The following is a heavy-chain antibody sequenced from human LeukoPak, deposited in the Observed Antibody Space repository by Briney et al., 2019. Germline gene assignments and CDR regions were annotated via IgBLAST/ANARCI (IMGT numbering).Heavy chain of an antibody. CDR3: ARIRDFGASYHYFYMDV. Sequence: KTGGSLRLSCAASGFTFSSCSMNWVRQAPGKGLEWVSAISSDSSYIYYADSVRGRFTISRDNAKNSLYLQMSSLRAEDMAVYYCARIRDFGASYHYFYMDVWGKGTTVTVSS. D-gene: IGHD4-17*01. CDR1: GFTFSSCS. CDR2: ISSDSSYI. V-gene: IGHV3-21*01. J-gene: IGHJ6*03.